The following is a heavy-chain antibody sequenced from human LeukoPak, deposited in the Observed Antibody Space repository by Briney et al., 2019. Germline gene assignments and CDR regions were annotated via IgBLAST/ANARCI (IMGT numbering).Heavy chain of an antibody. J-gene: IGHJ4*02. CDR1: GRSFSGYY. D-gene: IGHD3-9*01. V-gene: IGHV4-34*01. CDR2: INHSGST. CDR3: ARDDHDILTGYYTGTFY. Sequence: SETLSLTCAVYGRSFSGYYWSWIRQPPGKGLEWIGEINHSGSTNYNPSLKSRVTISVGTSKNQFSLKLSSVTAADTAVYYCARDDHDILTGYYTGTFYWGQGTLVTVSS.